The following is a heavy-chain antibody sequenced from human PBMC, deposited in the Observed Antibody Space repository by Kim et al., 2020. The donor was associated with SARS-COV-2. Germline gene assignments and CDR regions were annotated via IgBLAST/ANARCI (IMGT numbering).Heavy chain of an antibody. D-gene: IGHD3-10*01. V-gene: IGHV1-3*01. J-gene: IGHJ6*02. CDR1: GYTFTSYA. Sequence: ASVKVSCKASGYTFTSYAMHWVRQAPGQRLEWMGWINAGNGNTKYSQKFQGRVTITRDTSASTAYMELSSLRSEDTAVYYCARVGRGFGELLLSYYYYGMDVWGQGTTVTVSS. CDR2: INAGNGNT. CDR3: ARVGRGFGELLLSYYYYGMDV.